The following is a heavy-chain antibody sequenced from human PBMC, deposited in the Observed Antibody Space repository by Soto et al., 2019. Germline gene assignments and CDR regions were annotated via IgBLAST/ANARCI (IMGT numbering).Heavy chain of an antibody. V-gene: IGHV1-18*01. J-gene: IGHJ5*02. CDR2: ISAYNGNT. D-gene: IGHD3-9*01. CDR1: GYTFTSNG. Sequence: TSVKVSCKDSGYTFTSNGISWVRQAPGQGLEWMGWISAYNGNTNYAQKLQGRVTMTTDTSTSTAYMELRSLRSDDTAVYYCARDLYDILTGYAKNWFDPWGQGTLVTVSS. CDR3: ARDLYDILTGYAKNWFDP.